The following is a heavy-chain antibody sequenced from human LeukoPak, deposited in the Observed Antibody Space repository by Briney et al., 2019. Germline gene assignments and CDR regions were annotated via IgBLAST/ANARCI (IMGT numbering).Heavy chain of an antibody. CDR3: ARYGGNGLLDY. Sequence: ASVKVSCKASGYTFTSYYMHWVRQAPGQGLEWMGIINPSGSSTSYAQKFQGRVTMTRDMSTSTVYMELSRLRSDDTAVYYCARYGGNGLLDYWGQGTLVTVSS. CDR1: GYTFTSYY. CDR2: INPSGSST. J-gene: IGHJ4*02. D-gene: IGHD4-23*01. V-gene: IGHV1-46*01.